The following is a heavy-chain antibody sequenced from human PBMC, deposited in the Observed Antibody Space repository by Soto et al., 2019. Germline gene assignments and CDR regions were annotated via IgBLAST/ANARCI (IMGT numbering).Heavy chain of an antibody. CDR3: ARGRYGDY. J-gene: IGHJ4*02. CDR1: GYTFTSYG. Sequence: QVHLVQSGAEVRKPGASVKVSCKGSGYTFTSYGIAWVRQAPGQGLKWMGWISAHNDNTNYAQKVQGRVTVTRDTSTSTAYMELRNLRSDDTAVYYCARGRYGDYWGQGALVTVSS. CDR2: ISAHNDNT. V-gene: IGHV1-18*01. D-gene: IGHD1-1*01.